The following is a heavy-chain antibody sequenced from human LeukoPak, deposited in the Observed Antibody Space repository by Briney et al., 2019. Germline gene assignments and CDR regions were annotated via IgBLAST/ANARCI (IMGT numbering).Heavy chain of an antibody. CDR2: IIPIFGTA. Sequence: SVKVSCKVSGGTFSSYAISWVRQAPGQGLEWMGGIIPIFGTANYAQKFQGRVTITADESTSTAYMELSSLRSEDTAVYYCARDPYGSGSYTPYNWFDPWGQGTLVTVSS. CDR3: ARDPYGSGSYTPYNWFDP. V-gene: IGHV1-69*13. CDR1: GGTFSSYA. D-gene: IGHD3-10*01. J-gene: IGHJ5*02.